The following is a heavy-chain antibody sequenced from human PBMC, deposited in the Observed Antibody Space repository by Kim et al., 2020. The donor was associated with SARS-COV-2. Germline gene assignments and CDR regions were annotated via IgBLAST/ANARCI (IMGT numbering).Heavy chain of an antibody. Sequence: GGSLRLSCAASGFTFSDVYMSWIRQAPGKGLEWVSYISSSSSHTNYADSVKGRFTISRDNVKKSLYLQMNSLRAEDTAVYYCARDARYYDILTGYYKEAGALENWGQGTLVTVSS. CDR3: ARDARYYDILTGYYKEAGALEN. CDR1: GFTFSDVY. CDR2: ISSSSSHT. J-gene: IGHJ4*02. V-gene: IGHV3-11*05. D-gene: IGHD3-9*01.